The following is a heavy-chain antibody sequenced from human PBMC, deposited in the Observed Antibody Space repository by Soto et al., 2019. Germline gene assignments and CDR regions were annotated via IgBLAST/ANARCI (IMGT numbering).Heavy chain of an antibody. Sequence: GGSPRLSCAASGFTFSSYAMHWVRQAPGKGLEWVAVISYDGSNKYYADSVKGRFTISRDNSKNTLYLQMNSLRAEDTAVYYCAKDMYEAAVAGYTYYYGMDVWGQGTTVT. J-gene: IGHJ6*02. CDR1: GFTFSSYA. V-gene: IGHV3-30-3*01. D-gene: IGHD6-19*01. CDR2: ISYDGSNK. CDR3: AKDMYEAAVAGYTYYYGMDV.